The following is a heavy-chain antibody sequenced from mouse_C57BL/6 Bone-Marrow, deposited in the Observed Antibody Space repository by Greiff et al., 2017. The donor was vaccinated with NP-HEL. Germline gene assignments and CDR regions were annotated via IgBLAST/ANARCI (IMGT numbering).Heavy chain of an antibody. Sequence: EVQLVESGAELVRPGASVKLSCTASGFNIKDDYMHWVKQRPEQGLEWIGWIDPENGDTEYASKFQGKATITADTSSNTAYLQLSSLTSEDTAVYYCTTYYSNYGDYAMDYWGQGTSVTVSS. CDR1: GFNIKDDY. CDR3: TTYYSNYGDYAMDY. CDR2: IDPENGDT. J-gene: IGHJ4*01. V-gene: IGHV14-4*01. D-gene: IGHD2-5*01.